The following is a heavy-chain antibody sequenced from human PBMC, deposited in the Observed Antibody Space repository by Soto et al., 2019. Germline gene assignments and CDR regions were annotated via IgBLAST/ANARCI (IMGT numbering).Heavy chain of an antibody. CDR1: GFTFSSYW. J-gene: IGHJ6*03. V-gene: IGHV3-7*01. CDR3: ARLRDYDFLSVYYYMDV. Sequence: EVQLVESGGGLVQPGGSLRLSCAASGFTFSSYWMSWVRQAPGKGLGWVATIKHDGSGKYYVDSVKGRFTISRDNAKNTLYLQMNSLRAEDTAVYYCARLRDYDFLSVYYYMDVWGKGTTVTVSS. CDR2: IKHDGSGK. D-gene: IGHD3-3*01.